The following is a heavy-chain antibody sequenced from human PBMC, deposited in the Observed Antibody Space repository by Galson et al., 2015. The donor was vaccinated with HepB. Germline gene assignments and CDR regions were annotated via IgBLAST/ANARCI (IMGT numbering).Heavy chain of an antibody. D-gene: IGHD4-23*01. J-gene: IGHJ4*02. CDR1: GYTFTTYD. V-gene: IGHV1-8*01. CDR2: MNPNSGNT. CDR3: ARSRGTTVVTRRVFAY. Sequence: SVKVSCKASGYTFTTYDIHWVRQAPGQGLEWMGSMNPNSGNTDHTQKFQGRVTMTRDSSISTAYMELSSLRSEDMAVYYCARSRGTTVVTRRVFAYWGQGTLVTVSS.